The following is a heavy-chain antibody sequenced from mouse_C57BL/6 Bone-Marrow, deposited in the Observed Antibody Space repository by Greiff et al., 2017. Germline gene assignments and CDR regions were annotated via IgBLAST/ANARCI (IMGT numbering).Heavy chain of an antibody. V-gene: IGHV1-69*01. CDR2: IDPSDSYT. J-gene: IGHJ3*01. CDR3: AREQRNDVGFAY. D-gene: IGHD2-14*01. CDR1: GYTFTSYW. Sequence: QVQLQQPGAELVMPGASVKLSCKASGYTFTSYWMHWVKQRPGQGLEWIGEIDPSDSYTNYNQKFKGKSTLTVDKSSSTASMQLSSLTSEDSAVYYCAREQRNDVGFAYWGQGTLVTVSA.